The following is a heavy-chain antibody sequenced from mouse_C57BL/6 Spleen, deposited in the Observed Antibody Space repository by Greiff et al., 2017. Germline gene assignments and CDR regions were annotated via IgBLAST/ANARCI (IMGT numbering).Heavy chain of an antibody. Sequence: VKLMESGPELVKPGASVKISCKASGYAFSSSWMNWVKQRPGKGLEWIGRIYPGDGDTNYKGKFKGKATLTADKSSSTAYMQLSSLTSEDSAVYFGARDGYYSYYFDYWGQGTTLTVSS. CDR3: ARDGYYSYYFDY. V-gene: IGHV1-82*01. D-gene: IGHD2-3*01. CDR2: IYPGDGDT. J-gene: IGHJ2*01. CDR1: GYAFSSSW.